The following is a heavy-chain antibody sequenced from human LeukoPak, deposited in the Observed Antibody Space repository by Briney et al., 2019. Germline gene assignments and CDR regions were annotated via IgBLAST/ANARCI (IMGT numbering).Heavy chain of an antibody. Sequence: GGSLRLSCAASGFTVSSNCMSWVRQAPGKGLEWVSVIYSGGSTYYADSVKGRFTISRDNSKNTLYLQMNSLRAEDTAVYYCARGTYYDILTGYGPFDYWGQGTLVTVSS. J-gene: IGHJ4*02. CDR3: ARGTYYDILTGYGPFDY. V-gene: IGHV3-66*01. CDR2: IYSGGST. D-gene: IGHD3-9*01. CDR1: GFTVSSNC.